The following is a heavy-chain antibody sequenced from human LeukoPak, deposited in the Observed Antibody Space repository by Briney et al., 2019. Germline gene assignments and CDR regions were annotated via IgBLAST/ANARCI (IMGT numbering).Heavy chain of an antibody. CDR3: ARDQEAFNY. Sequence: ASVKVSCKASGYSFTSNYIHWVRQAPGQGLEWMGMIYPSDGSTSYAQKFQGRVTVTRDTSTSTVHMELSGLRSEDTAVYYCARDQEAFNYWGQGTLVTVSS. V-gene: IGHV1-46*01. CDR1: GYSFTSNY. CDR2: IYPSDGST. J-gene: IGHJ4*02.